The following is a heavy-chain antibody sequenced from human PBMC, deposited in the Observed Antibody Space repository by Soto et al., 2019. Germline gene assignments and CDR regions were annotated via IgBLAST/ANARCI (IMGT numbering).Heavy chain of an antibody. CDR1: GFTFSSYS. CDR2: ISSSSSTI. D-gene: IGHD6-6*01. CDR3: ARVGGIAARPSY. V-gene: IGHV3-48*01. Sequence: EVQLVESGGGLVQPGGSLRLSCAASGFTFSSYSMNWVRQAPGKGLEWGSYISSSSSTIYYADSVKGRFTISRDNAKNSLYLQMNSLRAEDTAVYYCARVGGIAARPSYWGQGTLVTVSS. J-gene: IGHJ4*02.